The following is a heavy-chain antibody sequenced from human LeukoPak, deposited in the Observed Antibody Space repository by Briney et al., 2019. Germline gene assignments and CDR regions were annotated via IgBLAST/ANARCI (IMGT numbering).Heavy chain of an antibody. CDR2: ISGSGGST. D-gene: IGHD2-15*01. J-gene: IGHJ4*02. CDR1: GFTFSSYA. CDR3: AKDRGRDVVVGAYYPY. V-gene: IGHV3-23*01. Sequence: GGSLRLSCAASGFTFSSYAMSWVRQAPGKGLEWVSAISGSGGSTYYADSVKGRFTISRDNSKNTLYLQMNSLRAEDTAVYYCAKDRGRDVVVGAYYPYWGQGTLVTVSS.